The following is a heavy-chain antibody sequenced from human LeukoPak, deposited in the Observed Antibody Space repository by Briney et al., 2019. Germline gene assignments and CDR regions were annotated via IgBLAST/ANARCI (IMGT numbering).Heavy chain of an antibody. Sequence: ASVKVSCKASRYTFTAYYMHWVRQAPGQGLEWMGWINPNSGGTKYAQKFQGRVTMTRDTSISTAYMELSRLRSDDTAVCYCAREAGYSGYDPVDYWGQGTLVTVSS. CDR2: INPNSGGT. D-gene: IGHD5-12*01. CDR1: RYTFTAYY. J-gene: IGHJ4*02. CDR3: AREAGYSGYDPVDY. V-gene: IGHV1-2*02.